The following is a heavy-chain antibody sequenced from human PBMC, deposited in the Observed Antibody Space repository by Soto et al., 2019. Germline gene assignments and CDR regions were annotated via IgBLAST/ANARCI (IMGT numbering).Heavy chain of an antibody. J-gene: IGHJ4*02. Sequence: EVQLVESGGGLVQPGGSLRLSCAASGFTFSSYWMSWVRQAPGKGLEWVANIKQDGSEKYYVDSVKSRFTIAGDNAQNALYMQMNSLRAEDTAVYYCARDLSRGYGDYDRLEYWGKGTLVTVSS. D-gene: IGHD4-17*01. CDR2: IKQDGSEK. CDR1: GFTFSSYW. V-gene: IGHV3-7*01. CDR3: ARDLSRGYGDYDRLEY.